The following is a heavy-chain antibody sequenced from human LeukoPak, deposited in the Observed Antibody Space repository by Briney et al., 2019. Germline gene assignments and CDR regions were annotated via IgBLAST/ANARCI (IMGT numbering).Heavy chain of an antibody. J-gene: IGHJ4*02. CDR1: GGSITSYY. CDR2: IYYSGST. D-gene: IGHD6-13*01. V-gene: IGHV4-59*08. Sequence: SETLSLTCTVSGGSITSYYWSWIRQPPGKGLEWIGNIYYSGSTNYNPSLKSRVSLSVDTSKNQFSLKLSSVTAADTAVYYCARRIAAVGTYYFDYWGQGTLVTVSS. CDR3: ARRIAAVGTYYFDY.